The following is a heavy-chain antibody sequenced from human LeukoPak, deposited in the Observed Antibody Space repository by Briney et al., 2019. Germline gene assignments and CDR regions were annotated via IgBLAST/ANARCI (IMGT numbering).Heavy chain of an antibody. V-gene: IGHV4-61*01. CDR1: GDSVSSGSSY. CDR2: VYYSGST. D-gene: IGHD2-15*01. CDR3: ARGGCSGGSCREGYFDY. Sequence: SLTCXVSGDSVSSGSSYWSWLRQPPGKGLEWIGYVYYSGSTNYNPSLKSRVTISVDTSKKQFSLNMNSVTAADTAVYHCARGGCSGGSCREGYFDYWGQGTXXXXSS. J-gene: IGHJ4*02.